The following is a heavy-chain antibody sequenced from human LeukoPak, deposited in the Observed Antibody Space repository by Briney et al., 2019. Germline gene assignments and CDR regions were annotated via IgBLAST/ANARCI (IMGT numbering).Heavy chain of an antibody. D-gene: IGHD4-17*01. J-gene: IGHJ4*02. CDR2: IYYSGST. CDR3: AKRGPRVTFFDY. Sequence: SETLSLTCTVSGGSISSGGYYWSWIRQHPGKGLEWIGYIYYSGSTYYNPSLKSLVTISVDTSKNQFSLKLSPVTAADTAVYYCAKRGPRVTFFDYGGRGPPVTVSS. CDR1: GGSISSGGYY. V-gene: IGHV4-31*01.